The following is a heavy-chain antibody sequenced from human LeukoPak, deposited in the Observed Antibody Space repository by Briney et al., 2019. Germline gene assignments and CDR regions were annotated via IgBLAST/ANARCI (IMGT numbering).Heavy chain of an antibody. D-gene: IGHD5-24*01. V-gene: IGHV1-46*01. Sequence: GASVKVSCKASGYTFTSYYMHWVRQAPGQGLEWMGLINPTGGSTGYAQKFQGRVTMTRDMSTSTAYMELSSLRSEDTAVYYCAREGRDGYNQRGTFDYWGQGTLVTVSS. CDR1: GYTFTSYY. CDR3: AREGRDGYNQRGTFDY. CDR2: INPTGGST. J-gene: IGHJ4*02.